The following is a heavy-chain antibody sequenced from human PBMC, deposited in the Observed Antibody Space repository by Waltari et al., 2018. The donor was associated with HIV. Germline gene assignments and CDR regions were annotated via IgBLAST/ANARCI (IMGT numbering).Heavy chain of an antibody. CDR1: GFTFSSYA. J-gene: IGHJ4*02. D-gene: IGHD3-16*01. Sequence: QVQLVESGGGVVQPGRSLRLSCAASGFTFSSYAMHWVRQAPGKGLEWVAVISYDGSNKHYADSVKGRFTISRDNSKNTLYLQMNSLRAEDTAVYYCARVRSTIRVGGVFDYWGQGTLVTVSS. CDR3: ARVRSTIRVGGVFDY. V-gene: IGHV3-30*04. CDR2: ISYDGSNK.